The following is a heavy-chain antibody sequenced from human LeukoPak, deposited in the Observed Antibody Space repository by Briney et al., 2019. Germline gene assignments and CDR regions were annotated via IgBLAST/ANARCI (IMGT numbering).Heavy chain of an antibody. CDR3: ARGSSGYSRHIDY. Sequence: SETLSLTCTVSGGSISSYYWSWIRQPPGKGLEWIGYIHYSGSTNYNPSLKSRVTISVDTSKNQFSLKLSSVTAADTAVYYCARGSSGYSRHIDYWGLGTLVTVSS. CDR1: GGSISSYY. CDR2: IHYSGST. V-gene: IGHV4-59*01. D-gene: IGHD3-22*01. J-gene: IGHJ4*01.